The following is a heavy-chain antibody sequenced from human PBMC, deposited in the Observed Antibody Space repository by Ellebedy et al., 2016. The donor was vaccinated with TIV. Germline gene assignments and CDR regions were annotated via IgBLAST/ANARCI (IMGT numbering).Heavy chain of an antibody. D-gene: IGHD3-10*01. CDR3: ARAYGSGSYWSDY. Sequence: ASVKVSCKPSGYTFTGYYMHWVRQAPGQGLEWMGWINPNSGGPNYAKKFQGRVTMTRDTSISTAYMELSSLRSDDTAVYYCARAYGSGSYWSDYWGQGTLVTVSS. CDR1: GYTFTGYY. V-gene: IGHV1-2*02. CDR2: INPNSGGP. J-gene: IGHJ4*02.